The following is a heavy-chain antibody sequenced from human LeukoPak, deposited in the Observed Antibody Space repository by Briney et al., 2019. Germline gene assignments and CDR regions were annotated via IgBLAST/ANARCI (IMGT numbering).Heavy chain of an antibody. CDR1: GGTFSSYA. J-gene: IGHJ4*02. CDR3: ASVSRLVIGYFDY. CDR2: INPIFGTA. Sequence: SVKVSCKASGGTFSSYAISWVRQAPGQGLEWMGGINPIFGTANYAQKFQGRVTITADESTSTAYMELSSLRSEDTAVYYCASVSRLVIGYFDYWGQGTLVTVSS. V-gene: IGHV1-69*13. D-gene: IGHD3-9*01.